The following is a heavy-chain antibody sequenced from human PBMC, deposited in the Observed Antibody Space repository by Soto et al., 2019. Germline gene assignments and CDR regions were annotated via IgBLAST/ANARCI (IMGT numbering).Heavy chain of an antibody. CDR3: ATPLTYLPSLAFDY. D-gene: IGHD1-26*01. J-gene: IGHJ4*02. Sequence: GGSLRLSCAASGFTFSSYGMHWVRQAPGKGLEWVAVIWYDGSNKYYADSVKGRFTISRDNSKNTLYLQMNSLIAEDTAVYYCATPLTYLPSLAFDYWGQGTLVTVSS. V-gene: IGHV3-33*01. CDR2: IWYDGSNK. CDR1: GFTFSSYG.